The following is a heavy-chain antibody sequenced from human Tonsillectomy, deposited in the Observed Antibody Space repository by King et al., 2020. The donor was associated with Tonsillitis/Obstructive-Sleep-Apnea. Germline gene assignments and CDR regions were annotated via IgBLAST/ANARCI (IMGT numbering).Heavy chain of an antibody. V-gene: IGHV3-30*04. CDR2: ISYDGTNK. Sequence: VQLVESGGGVVQPGRSLRLSCAASGFTFSSYAMHWVRQAPGKGLEWVAVISYDGTNKYYADSVKGRFTISRDNSKNTLYLQMNSLRAEDTAVFYCARDPGWSGNPSRDFDYWGQGTLVTVSS. J-gene: IGHJ4*02. D-gene: IGHD3-3*01. CDR1: GFTFSSYA. CDR3: ARDPGWSGNPSRDFDY.